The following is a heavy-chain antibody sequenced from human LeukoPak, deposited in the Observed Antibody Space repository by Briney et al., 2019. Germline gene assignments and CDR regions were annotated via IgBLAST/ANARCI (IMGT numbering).Heavy chain of an antibody. CDR1: GGSISRSY. D-gene: IGHD3-16*01. V-gene: IGHV4-59*08. Sequence: PSETLSLTCTVSGGSISRSYWGWIRQPPGKGLEWIGYLYYSGSTNYNPSLKSRVTISIDTSKNQFSLKLTSVTAADSAVCYCARRSQENGLITANNWFDPWGQGTLVTVSS. CDR3: ARRSQENGLITANNWFDP. J-gene: IGHJ5*02. CDR2: LYYSGST.